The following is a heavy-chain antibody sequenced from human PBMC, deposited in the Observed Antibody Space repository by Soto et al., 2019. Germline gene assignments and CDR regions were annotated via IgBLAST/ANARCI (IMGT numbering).Heavy chain of an antibody. CDR3: ARDQLERRFDWFDP. CDR1: GFTFSSYA. Sequence: QVQLVESGGGVVQPGRSLRLSCAASGFTFSSYAMHWVRQAPGKGLEWVAVISYDGRNKYYADSVKGRFTISRDNSKNTLYLQMNSLSAEDTAVDYCARDQLERRFDWFDPWGQGTLVTVSS. D-gene: IGHD1-1*01. J-gene: IGHJ5*02. V-gene: IGHV3-30-3*01. CDR2: ISYDGRNK.